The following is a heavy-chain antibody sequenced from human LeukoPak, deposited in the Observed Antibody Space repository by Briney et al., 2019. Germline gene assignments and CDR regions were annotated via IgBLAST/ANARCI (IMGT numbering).Heavy chain of an antibody. V-gene: IGHV1-18*01. CDR1: GYTFTSYG. D-gene: IGHD2-15*01. CDR3: ARDRVVVVAAKWALDY. Sequence: ASVKVSCKASGYTFTSYGISWVRQAPGQGLEWMGWISAYNGNTNYAQKLQGRVTMTTDTSTSTAYMELRSLRSDDTAVYYCARDRVVVVAAKWALDYWGQGTLVTVSS. CDR2: ISAYNGNT. J-gene: IGHJ4*02.